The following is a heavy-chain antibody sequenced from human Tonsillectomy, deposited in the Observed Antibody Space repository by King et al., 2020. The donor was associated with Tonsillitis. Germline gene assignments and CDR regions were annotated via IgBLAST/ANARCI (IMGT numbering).Heavy chain of an antibody. D-gene: IGHD6-19*01. CDR3: ARDPRTVAGSVFDY. CDR2: INLSSGDI. Sequence: VQLVESGGGLVKPGGSLRLACAASGFTFGTYSMNWVRQAPGEGLEWVSYINLSSGDIHFEDSVNGRFTIPRDDAKYYLYLHMNTLRADDTAIYFCARDPRTVAGSVFDYWGQGIMVTVSS. CDR1: GFTFGTYS. V-gene: IGHV3-21*01. J-gene: IGHJ4*02.